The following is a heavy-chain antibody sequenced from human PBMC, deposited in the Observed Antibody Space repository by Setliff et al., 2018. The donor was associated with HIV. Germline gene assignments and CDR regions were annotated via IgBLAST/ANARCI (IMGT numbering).Heavy chain of an antibody. D-gene: IGHD3-22*01. CDR3: ARVYYYDSGVYYYVYPDY. CDR1: GFNFGDYY. V-gene: IGHV3-11*05. CDR2: ISKTSTYT. J-gene: IGHJ4*02. Sequence: GGSLRLSCAASGFNFGDYYMTWIRQAPGKGLEWVAYISKTSTYTNYADSVKGRFAISRDNAKDLLYLQMNSLSAEDTAIYYCARVYYYDSGVYYYVYPDYWGPETLVTVSS.